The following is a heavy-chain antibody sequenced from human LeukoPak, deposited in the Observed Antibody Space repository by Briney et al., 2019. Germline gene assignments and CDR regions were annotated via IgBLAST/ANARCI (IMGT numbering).Heavy chain of an antibody. J-gene: IGHJ6*04. V-gene: IGHV3-48*03. Sequence: GSLRLSCAASGFTFSSYEMNWVRQAPGKGLEWVSYISSSGSTIYYADSVKGRFTISRDNAKNSLYLQMNSLRAEDTAVYYCAELGITMIGGVWGKGTTVAISS. CDR1: GFTFSSYE. D-gene: IGHD3-10*02. CDR2: ISSSGSTI. CDR3: AELGITMIGGV.